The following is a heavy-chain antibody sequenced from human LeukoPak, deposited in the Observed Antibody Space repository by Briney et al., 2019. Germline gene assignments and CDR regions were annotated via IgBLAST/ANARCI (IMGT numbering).Heavy chain of an antibody. D-gene: IGHD3-3*01. CDR2: ISSNGGST. V-gene: IGHV3-64*01. CDR1: GFTFSSYA. CDR3: ARGDTYYDFWSGPYYFDY. J-gene: IGHJ4*02. Sequence: PGGSLRLSCAASGFTFSSYAMHWVRQAPGKGLEYVSAISSNGGSTYYANSVRGRFTISRDNSKNTLYLQMGSLRAEDMAVYYCARGDTYYDFWSGPYYFDYWGQGTLVTVSS.